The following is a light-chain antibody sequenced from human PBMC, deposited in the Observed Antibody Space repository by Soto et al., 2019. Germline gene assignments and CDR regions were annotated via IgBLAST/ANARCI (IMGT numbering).Light chain of an antibody. Sequence: IQMTQSPSSLSASVGDRFTITCRASQTITSLLAWYQQKPGKAPKLLIYDVSILESGVPSRFSGSGSGTEFTLTITSLQPDDFATYYCQQYNTFWTFGQGTKVDIK. CDR3: QQYNTFWT. CDR2: DVS. CDR1: QTITSL. J-gene: IGKJ1*01. V-gene: IGKV1-5*01.